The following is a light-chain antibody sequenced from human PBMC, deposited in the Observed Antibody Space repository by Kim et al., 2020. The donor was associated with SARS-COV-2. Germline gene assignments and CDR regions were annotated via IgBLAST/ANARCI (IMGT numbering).Light chain of an antibody. J-gene: IGKJ5*01. CDR3: QQLNSYPIT. V-gene: IGKV1-9*01. CDR1: QGISSY. CDR2: TAS. Sequence: ASVGDRVTITCRASQGISSYLAWYQHKPGEAPKLLIYTASTLHSGVPSRFSGGGSGTDFTLTISSLQPEDFATYYCQQLNSYPITFGQGTRLEIK.